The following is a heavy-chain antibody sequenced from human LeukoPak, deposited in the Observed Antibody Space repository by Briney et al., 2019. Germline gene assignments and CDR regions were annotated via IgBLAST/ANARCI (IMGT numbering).Heavy chain of an antibody. CDR1: GYTFTSYY. J-gene: IGHJ6*02. D-gene: IGHD3-9*01. CDR3: AREGANYDILTGYHPTYYGMDV. CDR2: INPSGGST. V-gene: IGHV1-46*01. Sequence: ASVKVSCKASGYTFTSYYMHWVRQAPGQGLEWMGIINPSGGSTSYAQKFQGRVTMTRDTSTSTVYMELSSLRSEDTAVYYCAREGANYDILTGYHPTYYGMDVWGQGTTVTVSS.